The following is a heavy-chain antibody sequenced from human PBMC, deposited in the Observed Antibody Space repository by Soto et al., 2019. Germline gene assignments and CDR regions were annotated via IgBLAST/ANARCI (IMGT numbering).Heavy chain of an antibody. D-gene: IGHD6-13*01. CDR3: AREDSSSNYFDY. Sequence: PSETLSLTCTVSGGSISSGDYYWSWIRQPPGKGLEWIGYIYYSGSTYYNPSLKSRVTISVDTSKNQFSLKLSSVTAADTAVYYCAREDSSSNYFDYWGQGTLVTVSS. J-gene: IGHJ4*02. V-gene: IGHV4-30-4*01. CDR2: IYYSGST. CDR1: GGSISSGDYY.